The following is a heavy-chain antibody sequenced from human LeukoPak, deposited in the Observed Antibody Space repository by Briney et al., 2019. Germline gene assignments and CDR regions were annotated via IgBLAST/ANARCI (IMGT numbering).Heavy chain of an antibody. CDR1: GFTFSSDW. CDR2: INTDGSGSGT. Sequence: GGSLRLSCAAFGFTFSSDWMHWVRQAPGKGLVWVSRINTDGSGSGTSYADSVKGRFTISRDNAKNTLYLQMNSLRVEDTAVYYCARDLRSAADYWGQGTLVTVSS. J-gene: IGHJ4*02. V-gene: IGHV3-74*01. CDR3: ARDLRSAADY.